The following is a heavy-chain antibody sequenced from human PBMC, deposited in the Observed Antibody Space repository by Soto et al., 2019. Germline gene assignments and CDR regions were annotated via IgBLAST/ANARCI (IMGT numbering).Heavy chain of an antibody. CDR3: ARTIAAAGCLDV. CDR2: IYYSGST. CDR1: GGSISSYY. J-gene: IGHJ6*02. V-gene: IGHV4-59*01. Sequence: SETLSLTCTVSGGSISSYYWSWIRQPPGKGLEWIGYIYYSGSTNYNPSLKSRVTISVDTSKNQFSLKLSSVTAADTAVYYCARTIAAAGCLDVWGQGTTVTVSS. D-gene: IGHD6-13*01.